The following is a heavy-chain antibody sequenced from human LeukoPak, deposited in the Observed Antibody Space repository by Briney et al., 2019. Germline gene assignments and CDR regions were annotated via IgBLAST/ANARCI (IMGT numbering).Heavy chain of an antibody. J-gene: IGHJ4*02. CDR2: INPNSGGT. D-gene: IGHD6-13*01. CDR3: ASRKQQLVRSGHSFDF. V-gene: IGHV1-2*02. CDR1: GYTFTGYY. Sequence: ASVKVSCKASGYTFTGYYMNWVRQAPGQGLEWMGWINPNSGGTNYAQKFQGRVTMTGDTSISTAYMELSSLRSDDTAVYYCASRKQQLVRSGHSFDFWGQGTLVTVSS.